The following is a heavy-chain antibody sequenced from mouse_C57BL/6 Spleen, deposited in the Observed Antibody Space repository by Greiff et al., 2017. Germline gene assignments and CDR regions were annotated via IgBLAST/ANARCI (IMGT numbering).Heavy chain of an antibody. CDR1: GYAFSSYW. CDR3: AREGRDRYFDY. V-gene: IGHV1-80*01. J-gene: IGHJ2*01. D-gene: IGHD3-3*01. Sequence: VQLQQSGAELVKPGASVKISCKASGYAFSSYWMNWVKQRPGKGLEWIGQIYPGDGDTNYNGKFKGKDTLTADKSSSTAYMQLSSLTSEDSAVYFCAREGRDRYFDYWGQGTTLTVSS. CDR2: IYPGDGDT.